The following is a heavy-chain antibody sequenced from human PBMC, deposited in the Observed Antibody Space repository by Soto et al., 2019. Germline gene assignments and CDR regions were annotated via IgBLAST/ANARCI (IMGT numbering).Heavy chain of an antibody. CDR1: GDSISNYY. CDR3: ASGGNRFDP. CDR2: MYYNGNI. D-gene: IGHD3-16*01. V-gene: IGHV4-59*01. J-gene: IGHJ5*02. Sequence: SETLSLTCNVSGDSISNYYWTGVRQSPEKGLEWIGYMYYNGNINYNPSLKSRVTISIGTSKNQFSLTLKSVTAADTAVYYCASGGNRFDPWGQGVLVTVSS.